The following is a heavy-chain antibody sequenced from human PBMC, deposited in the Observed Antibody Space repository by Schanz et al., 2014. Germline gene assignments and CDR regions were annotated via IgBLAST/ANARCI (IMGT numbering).Heavy chain of an antibody. D-gene: IGHD3-10*01. V-gene: IGHV3-33*06. CDR2: IWYDGSNK. J-gene: IGHJ4*02. CDR3: AKDQGSYGSGSYSYFDY. Sequence: QVQLVESGGGVVQPGRSLRLSCAASGFTFSSYGMHWVRQAPGKGLEWVAIIWYDGSNKYYADSVKGRFTISRDNFKNTLFLQMNSLRAEDTAVYYCAKDQGSYGSGSYSYFDYWGQGTLATVSS. CDR1: GFTFSSYG.